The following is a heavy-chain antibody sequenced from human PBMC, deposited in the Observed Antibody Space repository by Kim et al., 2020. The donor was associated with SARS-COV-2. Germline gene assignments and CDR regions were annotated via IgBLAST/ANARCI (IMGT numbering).Heavy chain of an antibody. V-gene: IGHV1-69*13. CDR3: ARPRLRGYSWNYFDY. CDR1: GGTFSSYA. J-gene: IGHJ4*02. Sequence: SVKVSCKASGGTFSSYAISWVRQAPGQGLEWMGGIIPIFGTANYAQKFQGRVTITADESTSTAYMELSSLRSEDTAVYYCARPRLRGYSWNYFDYWGQGTLVTVSS. CDR2: IIPIFGTA. D-gene: IGHD5-18*01.